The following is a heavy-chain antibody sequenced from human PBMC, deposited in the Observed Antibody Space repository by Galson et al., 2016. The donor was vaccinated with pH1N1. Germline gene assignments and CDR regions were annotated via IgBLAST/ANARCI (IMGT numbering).Heavy chain of an antibody. V-gene: IGHV4-30-4*01. J-gene: IGHJ4*02. CDR1: GDSIRSGGSF. CDR3: AREASYYFESSGYFDY. D-gene: IGHD3-22*01. CDR2: IYYSGST. Sequence: LSLTCTVSGDSIRSGGSFWSWLRQYPGKGLEWIGYIYYSGSTYYNPSLKSRITISVDRAKNQFSLKMTSVTAADTAVYYCAREASYYFESSGYFDYWGQGTLVTVSS.